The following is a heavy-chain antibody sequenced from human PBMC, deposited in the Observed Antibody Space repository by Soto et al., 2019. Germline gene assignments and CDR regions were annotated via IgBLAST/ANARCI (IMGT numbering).Heavy chain of an antibody. J-gene: IGHJ4*02. CDR2: IYYSGST. CDR3: ARRRYEYSSFDY. V-gene: IGHV4-39*01. D-gene: IGHD6-6*01. Sequence: SETLSLTCTVSGGSISSSSYYWGWIRQPPGKGLEWIGSIYYSGSTYYNPSLKSRITISVDTSKNQFSLKLSSVTAADTAVYYCARRRYEYSSFDYWGQGTLVTVSS. CDR1: GGSISSSSYY.